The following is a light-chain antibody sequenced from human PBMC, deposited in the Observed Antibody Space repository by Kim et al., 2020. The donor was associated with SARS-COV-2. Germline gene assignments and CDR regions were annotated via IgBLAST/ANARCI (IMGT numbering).Light chain of an antibody. CDR1: QSVSSY. CDR3: QQRGNWPLT. CDR2: DAS. J-gene: IGKJ4*01. V-gene: IGKV3-11*01. Sequence: EIVLTQSPATLSLSPGERATLSCRASQSVSSYLAWYQQKPGQAPRLLIYDASNRATGIPARFSGSGSGTDFTLTIGSLEPEDFAVYYCQQRGNWPLTFGGGNKVEIK.